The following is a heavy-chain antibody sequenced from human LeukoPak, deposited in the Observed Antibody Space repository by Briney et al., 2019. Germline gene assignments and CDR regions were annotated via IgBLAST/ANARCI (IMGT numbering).Heavy chain of an antibody. J-gene: IGHJ4*02. Sequence: ASVKVSCKASGYTFTSYGISWVRQAPGQGLEWMGWISAYNGNTNYAQKLQGRVTMTRDTSTSTVYMELSSLRSEDTAVYYCARDASVAVAGTFDYWGQGTLVTVSS. CDR3: ARDASVAVAGTFDY. V-gene: IGHV1-18*01. CDR2: ISAYNGNT. CDR1: GYTFTSYG. D-gene: IGHD6-19*01.